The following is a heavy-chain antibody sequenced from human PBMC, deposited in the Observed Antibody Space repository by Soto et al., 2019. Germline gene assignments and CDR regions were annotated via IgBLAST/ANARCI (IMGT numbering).Heavy chain of an antibody. CDR3: AREYYFDSSAASDC. CDR1: GYSFTDYG. J-gene: IGHJ4*02. V-gene: IGHV1-18*01. CDR2: ISASSGST. Sequence: QVQLVQSGAEVKEPGASVKVSCKASGYSFTDYGITWVRQAPGQGLEWMGWISASSGSTNYAQTLQGRVTMTTDTSASTAYLEVTSLRSDDTAVYYCAREYYFDSSAASDCWGQGTPVTVSS. D-gene: IGHD3-22*01.